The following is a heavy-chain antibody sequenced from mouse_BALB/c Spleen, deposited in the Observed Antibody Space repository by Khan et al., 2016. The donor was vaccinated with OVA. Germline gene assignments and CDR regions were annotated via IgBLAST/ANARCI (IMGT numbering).Heavy chain of an antibody. J-gene: IGHJ4*01. Sequence: QVRLQQSGPDLVAPSQSLSITCTVSGFSLTSYAIHWVRQPPGKGLEWLVVIWSDGSTTYNSALKSRLSISKDNSKSQVFLKINSLQTDDTAMYYCARHQFPLSMDSWGQGTSVTVSS. V-gene: IGHV2-6-2*01. CDR2: IWSDGST. CDR1: GFSLTSYA. CDR3: ARHQFPLSMDS.